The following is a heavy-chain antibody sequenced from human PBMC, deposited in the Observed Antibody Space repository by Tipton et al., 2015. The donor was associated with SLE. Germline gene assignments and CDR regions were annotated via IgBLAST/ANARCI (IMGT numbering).Heavy chain of an antibody. D-gene: IGHD1-26*01. J-gene: IGHJ3*02. CDR1: GGSISSSSYY. Sequence: TLSLTCTVSGGSISSSSYYWGWIRQPPGKGLEWIGSIYYSGSTYYNPSLKSRVTISVDTSKNQFSLKLSSVTAADTAVYYCARHPYSGSYLDAFDNWGQGTMVTVSS. V-gene: IGHV4-39*07. CDR2: IYYSGST. CDR3: ARHPYSGSYLDAFDN.